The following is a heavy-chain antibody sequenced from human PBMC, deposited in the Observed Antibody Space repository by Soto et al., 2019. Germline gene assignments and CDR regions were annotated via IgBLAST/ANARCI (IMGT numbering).Heavy chain of an antibody. CDR3: ARDSLHCSSITCLSNWYFDL. CDR1: GFSFNNYA. Sequence: EVQLLQSGGGLEHPGGSLRLSCAASGFSFNNYAMIWVRQAPGKGPEWVSLITHSGAGTYYADSVKGRFTISRANSRNTVALEMNYLRAEDTAMYYCARDSLHCSSITCLSNWYFDLWGRCTLVTVSS. D-gene: IGHD6-13*01. CDR2: ITHSGAGT. J-gene: IGHJ2*01. V-gene: IGHV3-23*01.